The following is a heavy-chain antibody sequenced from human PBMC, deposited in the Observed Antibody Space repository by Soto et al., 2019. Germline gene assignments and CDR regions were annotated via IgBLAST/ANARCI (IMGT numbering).Heavy chain of an antibody. D-gene: IGHD3-16*01. V-gene: IGHV3-23*01. Sequence: GGSLRLSCAASGFTFSSYAMSWVRQAPGKGLEWVSAISGSGGSTYDADSVKGRFTISRDNSKNTLYLQMNSLRAEDAAVYYCAKDGGWGGSYFDYWGQGTLVTVSS. CDR2: ISGSGGST. J-gene: IGHJ4*02. CDR1: GFTFSSYA. CDR3: AKDGGWGGSYFDY.